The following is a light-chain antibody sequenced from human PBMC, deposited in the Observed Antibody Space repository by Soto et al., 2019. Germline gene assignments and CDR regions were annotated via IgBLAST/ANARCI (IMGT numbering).Light chain of an antibody. Sequence: QSALTQPASVSGSPGQSITISCTGTSNDVGGFDFVSWYQQHTGKAPKVIIYEVSNRPSGVSDRFAGSKSGHTASLTISGLQAEDEADYYCNSYTSTSARVFGGGTKLTVL. CDR2: EVS. J-gene: IGLJ3*02. CDR1: SNDVGGFDF. CDR3: NSYTSTSARV. V-gene: IGLV2-14*01.